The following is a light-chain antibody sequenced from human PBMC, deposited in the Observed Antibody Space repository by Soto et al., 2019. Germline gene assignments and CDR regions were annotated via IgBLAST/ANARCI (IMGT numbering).Light chain of an antibody. CDR1: QSVSSN. CDR2: GAS. J-gene: IGKJ1*01. V-gene: IGKV3-15*01. CDR3: QQRSNWPVT. Sequence: EIVMTQPPATLSVSPGERATLSCRASQSVSSNLAWYQQKPGQAPRLLIYGASTRATGIPARFSGSGSGTEFTLTISSLQSEDFAVYYCQQRSNWPVTFGQGTRVEIK.